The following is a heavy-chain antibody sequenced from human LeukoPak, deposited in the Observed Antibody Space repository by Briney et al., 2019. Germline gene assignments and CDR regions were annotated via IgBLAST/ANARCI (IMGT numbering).Heavy chain of an antibody. D-gene: IGHD3-16*02. CDR3: ARDRVVWGSYRIFDY. V-gene: IGHV4-39*02. J-gene: IGHJ4*02. CDR2: IYYSGST. CDR1: GGSISSSGYY. Sequence: SETLSLTCTVSGGSISSSGYYWGWIRQPPGKGPEWIGSIYYSGSTYYNPSLKGRVTISIDTSSNQFSKDQFSLKLSSVTAADTAVYFCARDRVVWGSYRIFDYWGQGTLVTVSS.